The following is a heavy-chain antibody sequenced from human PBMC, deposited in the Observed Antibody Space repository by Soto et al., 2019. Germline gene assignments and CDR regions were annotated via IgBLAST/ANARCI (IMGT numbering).Heavy chain of an antibody. J-gene: IGHJ6*02. CDR3: ARELWFGELFLDYYYYGMDV. CDR2: IWYDGSNK. Sequence: QVQLVESGGGVVQPGRSVRLSCAASGFTFSSYGMHWVRQAPGKGLEWVAVIWYDGSNKYYADSVKGRFTISRDNSKNTLYLQMNSLRAEDTAVYYCARELWFGELFLDYYYYGMDVWGQGTTVTVSS. D-gene: IGHD3-10*01. V-gene: IGHV3-33*01. CDR1: GFTFSSYG.